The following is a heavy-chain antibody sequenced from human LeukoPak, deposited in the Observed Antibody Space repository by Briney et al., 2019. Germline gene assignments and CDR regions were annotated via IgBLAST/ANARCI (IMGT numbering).Heavy chain of an antibody. J-gene: IGHJ4*02. CDR3: ARVGYYDSSGYYGLSFDC. Sequence: SQTLSLTCTVSGGSISSGGYYWSWIRQHPGKGLGWIGYIYYSGSTYYNPSLKSRVAISVDTSKNQFSLKLSSVTAADTAVYYCARVGYYDSSGYYGLSFDCWGQGTLVTVSS. D-gene: IGHD3-22*01. CDR1: GGSISSGGYY. V-gene: IGHV4-31*03. CDR2: IYYSGST.